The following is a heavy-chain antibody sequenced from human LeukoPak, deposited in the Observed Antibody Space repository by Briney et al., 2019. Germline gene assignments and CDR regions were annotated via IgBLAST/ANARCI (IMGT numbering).Heavy chain of an antibody. J-gene: IGHJ4*02. CDR1: GFTFSSYA. D-gene: IGHD4-23*01. CDR3: TRDGLLADYGGNSGIDY. V-gene: IGHV3-30*04. Sequence: GRSLRLSCAASGFTFSSYAMHWVRQAPDKGLEWVAVISYDGSNKYYADSVKGRFTISRDNSKNTLYLQMNSLRAEDTAVYYCTRDGLLADYGGNSGIDYWGQGTLVTVSS. CDR2: ISYDGSNK.